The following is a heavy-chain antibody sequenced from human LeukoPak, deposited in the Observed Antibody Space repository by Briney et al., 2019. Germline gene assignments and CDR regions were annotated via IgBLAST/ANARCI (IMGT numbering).Heavy chain of an antibody. Sequence: PGGSLRLSCAASGLTFSSTSMNWVRQAPGKGLEWVSSISSGSSYIFYADSVKGRFTISRDNAKNSLYLQMNSLRVEDTAVYYCAREFFDREGGTTVLDYWGQGTLVTVSS. CDR1: GLTFSSTS. CDR3: AREFFDREGGTTVLDY. D-gene: IGHD1-26*01. V-gene: IGHV3-21*01. J-gene: IGHJ4*02. CDR2: ISSGSSYI.